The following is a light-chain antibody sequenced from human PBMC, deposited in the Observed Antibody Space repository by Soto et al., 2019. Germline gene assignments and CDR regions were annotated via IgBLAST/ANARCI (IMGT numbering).Light chain of an antibody. CDR1: HSISDW. CDR2: KAS. Sequence: DIQMTQSPSTLSASVGDRVTITCRASHSISDWLAWFQQKPGKAPKLLIFKASFLEIGVPSRFSGPGSGTEFTLTISSLQPDDFATYYCQHYNSSPMYIFGQGTKLEIK. V-gene: IGKV1-5*03. CDR3: QHYNSSPMYI. J-gene: IGKJ2*01.